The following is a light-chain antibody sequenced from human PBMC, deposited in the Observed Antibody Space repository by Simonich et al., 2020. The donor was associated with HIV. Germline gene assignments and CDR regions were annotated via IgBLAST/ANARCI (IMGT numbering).Light chain of an antibody. CDR1: SSDVGGYNY. CDR2: DVS. Sequence: QSALTQPRSVSGSPGQSVTISCTGTSSDVGGYNYVSWSQQHPGKAPKLMIYDVSKRPSWVSNRFSGSKAGNTASLTISGLQAEDEADYYCSSYAGSSTYVFGTGTKVTVL. CDR3: SSYAGSSTYV. J-gene: IGLJ1*01. V-gene: IGLV2-11*01.